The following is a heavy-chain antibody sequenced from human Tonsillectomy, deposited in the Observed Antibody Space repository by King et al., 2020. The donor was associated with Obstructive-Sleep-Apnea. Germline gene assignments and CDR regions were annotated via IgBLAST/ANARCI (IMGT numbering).Heavy chain of an antibody. J-gene: IGHJ4*02. V-gene: IGHV2-5*02. CDR2: LYWDVEN. Sequence: TFKEAGPTLVKPTQTLTLTCTVSGYSLNTTGVGVGWIRQPPGKSLEWLALLYWDVENRYMPALRTTLTSAKDTSKNHVVLTLTNMDPVDTATYYCAHRRGATYYFDYWGQGTLVTVSS. CDR1: GYSLNTTGVG. CDR3: AHRRGATYYFDY.